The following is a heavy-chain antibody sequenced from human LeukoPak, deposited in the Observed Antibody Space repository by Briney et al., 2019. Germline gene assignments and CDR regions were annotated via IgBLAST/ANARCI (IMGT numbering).Heavy chain of an antibody. CDR2: ISGSGVYT. J-gene: IGHJ6*04. CDR3: AELGITMIGGV. CDR1: GFTFDSYG. D-gene: IGHD3-10*02. Sequence: PGGSLRLSCAASGFTFDSYGMNWVRQAPGKGLEWVSGISGSGVYTYYADSVKGRFTISRDNSKNTLYLVMNSLRAEDTAVYYCAELGITMIGGVWGKGTTVTISS. V-gene: IGHV3-23*01.